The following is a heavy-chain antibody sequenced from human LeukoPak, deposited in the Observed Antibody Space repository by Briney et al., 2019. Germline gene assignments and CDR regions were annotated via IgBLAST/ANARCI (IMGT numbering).Heavy chain of an antibody. V-gene: IGHV1-8*01. J-gene: IGHJ5*02. Sequence: ASVKVSCKASGYTFTSYDINXXXXXTXQXXXXMGXXXXXSGNTGYAQXFXXXXTMXRXXSISTAYMELSSLRSEDTAVYYCARRXLLQMGFDPWGQGTLVTVSS. D-gene: IGHD1-26*01. CDR3: ARRXLLQMGFDP. CDR1: GYTFTSYD. CDR2: XXXXSGNT.